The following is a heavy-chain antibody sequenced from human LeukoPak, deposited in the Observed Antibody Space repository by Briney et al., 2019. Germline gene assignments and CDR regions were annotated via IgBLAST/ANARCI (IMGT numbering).Heavy chain of an antibody. CDR2: ISGSGGST. J-gene: IGHJ4*02. V-gene: IGHV3-23*01. D-gene: IGHD2-2*01. Sequence: PGGSLRLSCAASGFTFSSYAMSWVRQAPGKGLEWVSAISGSGGSTYYADSVKGRFTISRDNSKYTLYLQMNSLRAEDTAVYYCAKDIVVVPAAYDYWGQGTLVTVSS. CDR3: AKDIVVVPAAYDY. CDR1: GFTFSSYA.